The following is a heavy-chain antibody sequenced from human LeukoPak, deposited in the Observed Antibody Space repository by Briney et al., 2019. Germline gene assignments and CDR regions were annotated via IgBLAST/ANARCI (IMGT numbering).Heavy chain of an antibody. J-gene: IGHJ6*03. V-gene: IGHV4-59*01. CDR2: IYYSGST. CDR1: GGSISSYY. D-gene: IGHD6-19*01. Sequence: SETLSLTCTVSGGSISSYYWSWIRQPPGKGLEWIGYIYYSGSTNYNPSLKSRVTISVDTSKNQFSLKLSSVTAADTAVYYCARSGYSSGWYVGNYYYYYYMDVWGKGTTVTVS. CDR3: ARSGYSSGWYVGNYYYYYYMDV.